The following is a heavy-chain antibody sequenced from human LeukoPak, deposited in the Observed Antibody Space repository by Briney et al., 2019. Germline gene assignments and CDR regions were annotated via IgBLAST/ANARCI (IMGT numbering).Heavy chain of an antibody. CDR1: GFTFSSYA. Sequence: GGSLRLSCAASGFTFSSYAMHWVRQAPGKGLEWVAVISYDGSNKYYADSVKGRFTISRGNSKNTLYLQMNSLRAEDTAVYYCARGPWDPSDYYDSSGYYYVFAFDIWGQGTMVTVSS. CDR3: ARGPWDPSDYYDSSGYYYVFAFDI. V-gene: IGHV3-30-3*01. CDR2: ISYDGSNK. D-gene: IGHD3-22*01. J-gene: IGHJ3*02.